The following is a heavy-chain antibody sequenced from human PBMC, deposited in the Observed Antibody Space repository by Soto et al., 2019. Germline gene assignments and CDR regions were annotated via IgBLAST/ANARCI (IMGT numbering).Heavy chain of an antibody. Sequence: ASVKVSCKASGYTFTSYAMHWVRQAPGQRLEWMGWINAGNGNTKYSQKFQGRVTITRDTSASTAYMELSSLRSEDTAVYYCGGDFGSSGWVDYRGQGTLVTVSS. D-gene: IGHD6-19*01. CDR2: INAGNGNT. CDR3: GGDFGSSGWVDY. J-gene: IGHJ4*02. CDR1: GYTFTSYA. V-gene: IGHV1-3*01.